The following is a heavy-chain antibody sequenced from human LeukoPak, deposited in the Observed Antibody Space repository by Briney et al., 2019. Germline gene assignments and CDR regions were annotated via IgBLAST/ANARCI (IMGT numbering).Heavy chain of an antibody. CDR2: IYYSGST. D-gene: IGHD2-21*02. CDR1: GGSISSYY. Sequence: SETLSLTCTVSGGSISSYYWSWIRQPPGKGLEWIGYIYYSGSTNYNPSLKSRVTISVDTSKNQFSLQLSSVTAADTAVYYCARHGSGGDAYWGQGTLVTVSS. J-gene: IGHJ4*02. V-gene: IGHV4-59*08. CDR3: ARHGSGGDAY.